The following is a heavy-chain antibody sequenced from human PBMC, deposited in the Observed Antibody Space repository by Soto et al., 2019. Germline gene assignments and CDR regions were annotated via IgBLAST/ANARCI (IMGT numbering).Heavy chain of an antibody. J-gene: IGHJ4*02. D-gene: IGHD3-3*01. CDR1: GYIFTNYG. CDR2: ISAYNGNT. V-gene: IGHV1-18*01. CDR3: ARESGLRFLEWSILDY. Sequence: SVKDSCKASGYIFTNYGISWVRQAPVQGLEWMGWISAYNGNTNYVQKLQGRVTMTTDTSTSTAYMELRSLRSDDTAVYYCARESGLRFLEWSILDYWGQGTLVTVSS.